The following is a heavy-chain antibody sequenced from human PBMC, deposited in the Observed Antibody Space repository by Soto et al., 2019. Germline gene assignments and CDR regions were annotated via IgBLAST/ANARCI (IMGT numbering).Heavy chain of an antibody. CDR2: IYYSGST. V-gene: IGHV4-59*08. D-gene: IGHD4-17*01. CDR3: ARRYGDCFDY. J-gene: IGHJ4*02. Sequence: SETLSLTCTVSGGSISSYYWSWIRQPPGKGLEWIGYIYYSGSTNYNPSLKSRVTISVDTSKNQFSLKLSSVTAADTAVYYCARRYGDCFDYWGQGTLVTVS. CDR1: GGSISSYY.